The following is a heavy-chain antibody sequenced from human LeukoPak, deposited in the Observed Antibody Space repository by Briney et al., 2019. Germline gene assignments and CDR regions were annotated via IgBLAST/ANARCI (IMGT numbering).Heavy chain of an antibody. V-gene: IGHV1-2*02. CDR2: INPNSGGT. J-gene: IGHJ5*02. D-gene: IGHD3-10*01. CDR3: ARGPPKAMVRGPIDP. CDR1: GYTFTGYY. Sequence: ASVKVSCKASGYTFTGYYMHWVRQAPGHRLEWMGWINPNSGGTNYAQKFQGRVTMTRDTSISTAYMELSRLRSDDTAVYYCARGPPKAMVRGPIDPWGQGTLVTVSS.